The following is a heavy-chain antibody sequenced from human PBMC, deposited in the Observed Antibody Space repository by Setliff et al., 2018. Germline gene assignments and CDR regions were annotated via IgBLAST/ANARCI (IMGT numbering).Heavy chain of an antibody. CDR2: ISAYTGNT. D-gene: IGHD2-8*01. CDR1: GYTFSNFA. Sequence: ASVKVSCKASGYTFSNFAISWVRQAPGQGLEWMGWISAYTGNTNYAQKLQGRVTMTTDASTNTAYMELRGLSSDDTAVYYCSRLVRYCSKTTCQTASGAEVWGQGTLVTVSS. V-gene: IGHV1-18*01. CDR3: SRLVRYCSKTTCQTASGAEV. J-gene: IGHJ4*02.